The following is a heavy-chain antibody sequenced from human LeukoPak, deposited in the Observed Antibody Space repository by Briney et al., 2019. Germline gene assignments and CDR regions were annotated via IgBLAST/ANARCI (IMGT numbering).Heavy chain of an antibody. D-gene: IGHD2-2*01. Sequence: PGGSLRLSCAASGFTFSSHGMNWVRQAPGKGLEWVSGIRGDGVTIYYADSVKGRFTISRDNSKNTLYLQMNSLKTEDTAVYYCTRVAGYCSNTSCYAAFDYWGQGTLVTVSS. CDR2: IRGDGVTI. V-gene: IGHV3-23*01. CDR3: TRVAGYCSNTSCYAAFDY. J-gene: IGHJ4*02. CDR1: GFTFSSHG.